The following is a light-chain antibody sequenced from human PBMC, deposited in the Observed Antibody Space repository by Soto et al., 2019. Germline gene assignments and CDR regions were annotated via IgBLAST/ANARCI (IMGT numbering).Light chain of an antibody. CDR3: CSYAGSYTWI. J-gene: IGLJ2*01. Sequence: QSALTQPRSVSGSPGQSVTISCTGTSSDVGGYNYVSWYQQDPGKTPKLMIYGVSERPSGVPDRFSGSRSGNTASLTISGLQAEDEADYYCCSYAGSYTWIFGGGTKVTVL. CDR1: SSDVGGYNY. V-gene: IGLV2-11*01. CDR2: GVS.